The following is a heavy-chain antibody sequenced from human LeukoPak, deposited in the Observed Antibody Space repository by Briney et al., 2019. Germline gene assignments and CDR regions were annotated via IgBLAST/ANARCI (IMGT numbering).Heavy chain of an antibody. J-gene: IGHJ4*02. Sequence: SETLSLTCAVSGGSISSCNWWSWVRQPPGKGLEWIGEIYHSGSTNYNPSLKSRVTISVDKSKNQFSLKLSSVTAADTAVYYCARPSCSSTSCYTTYYFDYWGQGTLVTVSS. CDR3: ARPSCSSTSCYTTYYFDY. V-gene: IGHV4-4*02. CDR1: GGSISSCNW. CDR2: IYHSGST. D-gene: IGHD2-2*02.